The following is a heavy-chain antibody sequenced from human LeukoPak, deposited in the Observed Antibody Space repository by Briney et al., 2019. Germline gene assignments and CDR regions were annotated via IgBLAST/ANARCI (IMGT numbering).Heavy chain of an antibody. V-gene: IGHV3-33*01. D-gene: IGHD6-6*01. J-gene: IGHJ6*02. CDR1: GFTFNSYG. Sequence: GRSPRPSCAASGFTFNSYGMHWVRQAPGKGLEWVAIIWYNGSNKYYADSVKGRFTISRDNSKNTLYLQMNSLRAEDTAVYYCARARYSSSAYYYGMGVWGQGTTVTVSS. CDR2: IWYNGSNK. CDR3: ARARYSSSAYYYGMGV.